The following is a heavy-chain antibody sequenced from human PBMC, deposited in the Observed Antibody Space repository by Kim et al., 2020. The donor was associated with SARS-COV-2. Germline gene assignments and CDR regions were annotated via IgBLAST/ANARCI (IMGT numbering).Heavy chain of an antibody. CDR2: IYTSGST. V-gene: IGHV4-61*02. Sequence: SETLSLTCTVSGGSISSGSYYWSWIRQPAGKGLEWIGRIYTSGSTNYNPSLKSRVTISVDTSKNQFSLKLSSVTAADTAVYYCAAHGDYYYYGMDVWGQGTTVTVSS. D-gene: IGHD4-17*01. CDR3: AAHGDYYYYGMDV. J-gene: IGHJ6*02. CDR1: GGSISSGSYY.